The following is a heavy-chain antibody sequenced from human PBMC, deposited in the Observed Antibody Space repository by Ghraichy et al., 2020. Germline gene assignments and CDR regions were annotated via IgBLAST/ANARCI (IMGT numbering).Heavy chain of an antibody. J-gene: IGHJ4*02. CDR1: GYTFSNNG. CDR2: ISAYTGNT. V-gene: IGHV1-18*01. CDR3: ARERFTGCNSPKDY. Sequence: ASVKVSCKASGYTFSNNGISWVRQAPGQGLEWMGRISAYTGNTNYAQAFQGRVTLTTDTSTTTAYMELRSLTSDDTAVYYCARERFTGCNSPKDYWGRGTRVTVSS. D-gene: IGHD2-8*02.